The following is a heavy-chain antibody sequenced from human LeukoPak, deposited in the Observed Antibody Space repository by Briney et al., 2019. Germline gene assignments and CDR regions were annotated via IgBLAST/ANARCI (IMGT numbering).Heavy chain of an antibody. Sequence: GGSLRLSCTASGISVGDYAMSWFRQAPGKGLEWVSLIRSKAYGGTTEYAASVEGRFTISRDDSKSIAYLQMNSLKTEDTAVYYCTKSRFYDYVWGGSWGQGTLVTVSS. D-gene: IGHD3-16*01. CDR1: GISVGDYA. CDR3: TKSRFYDYVWGGS. CDR2: IRSKAYGGTT. J-gene: IGHJ5*02. V-gene: IGHV3-49*03.